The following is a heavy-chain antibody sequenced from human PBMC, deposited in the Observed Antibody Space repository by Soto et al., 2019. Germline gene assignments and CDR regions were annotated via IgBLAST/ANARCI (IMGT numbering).Heavy chain of an antibody. J-gene: IGHJ6*02. V-gene: IGHV4-39*01. Sequence: SETLSLTCTVSGGSMSSSSTYYWGWMRQPPGKGLEWIASFFIGGNTYYNPSVKSRVTISVDTSKNQFSLKLSSVTAADTAVYYCARLAPGSSGWYCPGGNYYYGIDVWGQGTTVTVSS. CDR3: ARLAPGSSGWYCPGGNYYYGIDV. CDR2: FFIGGNT. CDR1: GGSMSSSSTYY. D-gene: IGHD6-19*01.